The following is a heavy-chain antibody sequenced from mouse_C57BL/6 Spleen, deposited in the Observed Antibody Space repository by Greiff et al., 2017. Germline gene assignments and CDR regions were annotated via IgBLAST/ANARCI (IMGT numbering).Heavy chain of an antibody. Sequence: EVQVVESGGGLVQPGGSLSLSCAASGFTFTDYYMSWVRQPPGKALEWLGFIRNKANGYTTEYSASVKGRFTIARDNSQSILYLQMNALRAEDSATYDCARYSSSLLYFDYWGQGTTLTVSS. CDR3: ARYSSSLLYFDY. CDR1: GFTFTDYY. D-gene: IGHD2-1*01. V-gene: IGHV7-3*01. CDR2: IRNKANGYTT. J-gene: IGHJ2*01.